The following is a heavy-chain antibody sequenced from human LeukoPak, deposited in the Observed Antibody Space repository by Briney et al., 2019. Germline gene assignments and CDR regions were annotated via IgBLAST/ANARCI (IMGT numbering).Heavy chain of an antibody. J-gene: IGHJ4*02. CDR3: ARLASGSYGPLTPFDY. D-gene: IGHD1-26*01. CDR1: GGSISSYY. V-gene: IGHV4-59*08. CDR2: IYYSGST. Sequence: SETLSLTCTVSGGSISSYYWSWIRQPPGKGLEWIGDIYYSGSTNYNPSLKSRVTISVDASKNQFSLRLSSVTAADTAVYYSARLASGSYGPLTPFDYWGQGTLVTVSS.